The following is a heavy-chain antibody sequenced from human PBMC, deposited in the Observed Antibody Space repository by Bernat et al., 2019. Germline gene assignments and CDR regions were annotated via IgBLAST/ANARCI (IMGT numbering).Heavy chain of an antibody. D-gene: IGHD2-2*03. CDR2: IDNGGRT. CDR3: AKVDVASSMDMYFDS. Sequence: EVQLVESGGDLVQPGGSLRLSCVVSGFTVSDNHVSWVRQAPGKGLEWVSVIDNGGRTNYADSVKGRFTISRDNSRNTLYLQLDSLRADDTAIYYCAKVDVASSMDMYFDSWGQGTLVTVSS. CDR1: GFTVSDNH. V-gene: IGHV3-66*01. J-gene: IGHJ4*02.